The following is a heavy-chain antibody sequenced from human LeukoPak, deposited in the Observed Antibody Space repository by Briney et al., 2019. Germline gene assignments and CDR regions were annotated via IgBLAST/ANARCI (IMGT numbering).Heavy chain of an antibody. Sequence: PGGSLRLSCAASGFTVSSNYMNWVRQAPGKGLEWVSVIYSGGSTYYADSVKGRFTISRDNSKNTLYLQMNSLRAEDTAVYYCARIFGVVIRPYYYYYMDVWGKGTTVTVSS. V-gene: IGHV3-66*01. J-gene: IGHJ6*03. CDR1: GFTVSSNY. D-gene: IGHD3-3*01. CDR2: IYSGGST. CDR3: ARIFGVVIRPYYYYYMDV.